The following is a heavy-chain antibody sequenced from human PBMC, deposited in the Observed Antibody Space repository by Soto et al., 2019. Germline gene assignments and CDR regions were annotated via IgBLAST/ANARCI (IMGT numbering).Heavy chain of an antibody. Sequence: QVQLVQSGAEVKKPGSSVKVSCKASGGTFSSYAISWVRQAPGQGLEWMGGIIPIFGTANYAQKFQGRVTITADESTSTAYMEMSSLRSEDTGVYYCARDYGSGSYYYYYGMDVWGQGTTVTVSS. J-gene: IGHJ6*02. CDR1: GGTFSSYA. V-gene: IGHV1-69*01. D-gene: IGHD3-10*01. CDR2: IIPIFGTA. CDR3: ARDYGSGSYYYYYGMDV.